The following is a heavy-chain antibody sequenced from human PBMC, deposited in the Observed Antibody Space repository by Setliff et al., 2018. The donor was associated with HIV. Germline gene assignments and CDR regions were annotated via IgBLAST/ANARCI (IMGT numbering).Heavy chain of an antibody. CDR3: AKDARGVYPSGHFDY. J-gene: IGHJ4*02. CDR1: GYSISSDY. Sequence: QPSETLSLTCAVSGYSISSDYHWAWVRQSPGKGLEWVAVISYDGSNKYYADSVKGRFTISRDNSKNTLYLQMNSLRAEDTAVYYCAKDARGVYPSGHFDYWGQGTLVTVSS. D-gene: IGHD3-10*01. V-gene: IGHV3-30*18. CDR2: ISYDGSNK.